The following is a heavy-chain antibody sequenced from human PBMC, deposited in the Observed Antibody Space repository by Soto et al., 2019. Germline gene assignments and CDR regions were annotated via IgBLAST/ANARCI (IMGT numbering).Heavy chain of an antibody. D-gene: IGHD6-6*01. CDR1: GGTFSLYS. V-gene: IGHV1-69*13. CDR2: IIAIFGTA. J-gene: IGHJ4*02. CDR3: ARDPLHSSSEEFFDY. Sequence: SVKVSCKTSGGTFSLYSINWVRQAPGQGLEWMGGIIAIFGTADYAQNFHSRVTISADESTSTAYMELSSLTSEDTAVYYCARDPLHSSSEEFFDYWGQGTLVTVSS.